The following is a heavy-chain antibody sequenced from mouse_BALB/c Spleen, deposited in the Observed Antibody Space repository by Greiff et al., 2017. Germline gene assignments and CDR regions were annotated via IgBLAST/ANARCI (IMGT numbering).Heavy chain of an antibody. Sequence: QVQLQQPGAELVRPGASVKLSCKASGYTFTSYWINWVKQRPGQGLEWFGNIYPSDSYTNYNQKFKDKATLTVDKSSSTAYMQLSSPTSEDSAVYYCTRGGSSYIDYWGQGTTLTVSS. V-gene: IGHV1-69*02. CDR3: TRGGSSYIDY. D-gene: IGHD1-1*01. CDR2: IYPSDSYT. CDR1: GYTFTSYW. J-gene: IGHJ2*01.